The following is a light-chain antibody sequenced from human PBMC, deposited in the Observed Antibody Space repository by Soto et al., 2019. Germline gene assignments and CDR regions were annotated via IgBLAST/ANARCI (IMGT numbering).Light chain of an antibody. CDR3: QQYYSTPT. CDR1: QSILSSSNNKNY. CDR2: WAS. J-gene: IGKJ5*01. V-gene: IGKV4-1*01. Sequence: DIVMTQSPESLPVSLGERATINCKSTQSILSSSNNKNYLAWYQQKPGQSPKLLIYWASTRESGVPDRCSGSGSGTDFTLTISSLQAEDVAVYYCQQYYSTPTFGQGTRLEIK.